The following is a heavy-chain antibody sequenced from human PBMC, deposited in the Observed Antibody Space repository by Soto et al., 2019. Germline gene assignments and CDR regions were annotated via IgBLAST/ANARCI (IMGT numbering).Heavy chain of an antibody. D-gene: IGHD3-22*01. CDR1: GFMFSSYA. J-gene: IGHJ5*01. Sequence: VGSLRLSCAASGFMFSSYAMSWVRQAPGKGLEWVSSISASGGTANLADSVEGRCTISRDNSKSTLYLQMNSLRAEDTAVYYCAKLTYPSDSTGYYYERVSGWIDSWGQGTLVTVSS. CDR3: AKLTYPSDSTGYYYERVSGWIDS. CDR2: ISASGGTA. V-gene: IGHV3-23*01.